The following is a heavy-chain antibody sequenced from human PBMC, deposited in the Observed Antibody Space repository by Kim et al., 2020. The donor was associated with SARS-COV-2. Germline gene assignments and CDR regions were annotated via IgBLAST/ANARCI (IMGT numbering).Heavy chain of an antibody. V-gene: IGHV1-18*01. CDR1: GYTFTSYG. CDR2: ISAYNGNT. J-gene: IGHJ3*02. D-gene: IGHD3-10*01. CDR3: AREVSRFGEYAFDI. Sequence: ASVKVSCKASGYTFTSYGISWVRQAPGQGLEWMGWISAYNGNTNYAQKLQGRVTMTTDTSTSTAYMELRSLRSDDTAVYYCAREVSRFGEYAFDIWGQGTMVTVSS.